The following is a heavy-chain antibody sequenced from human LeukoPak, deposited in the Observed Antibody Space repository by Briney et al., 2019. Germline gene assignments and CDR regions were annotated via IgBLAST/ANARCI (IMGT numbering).Heavy chain of an antibody. D-gene: IGHD3-22*01. Sequence: SETLSLICTVSGGSISSYYWSWIRQPPGKGLEWLGYIYYTGSTKYNPSLGSRVTISIDTSKNQFSLKLRSVTAADTAVYYCARDRSSGYVADAFDIWGQWTMVVVSS. CDR1: GGSISSYY. CDR2: IYYTGST. V-gene: IGHV4-59*01. CDR3: ARDRSSGYVADAFDI. J-gene: IGHJ3*02.